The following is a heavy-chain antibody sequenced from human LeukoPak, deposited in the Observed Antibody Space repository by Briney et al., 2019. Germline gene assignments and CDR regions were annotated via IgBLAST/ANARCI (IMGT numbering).Heavy chain of an antibody. CDR2: ILYDGSNK. D-gene: IGHD6-19*01. Sequence: PGGSLRLSCAAFGFTFSSYAMYWVRQAPGKGLEWVAFILYDGSNKYFADSVRGRFTISRDNSKNTLYLQMNSLRAEDTAVYYCAKDRLDAIDYWGQGTLVTVSS. J-gene: IGHJ4*02. V-gene: IGHV3-30*04. CDR3: AKDRLDAIDY. CDR1: GFTFSSYA.